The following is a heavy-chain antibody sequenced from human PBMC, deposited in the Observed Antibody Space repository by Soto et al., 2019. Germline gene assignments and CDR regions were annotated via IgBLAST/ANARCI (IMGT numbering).Heavy chain of an antibody. V-gene: IGHV3-7*01. CDR3: AREGGTVTIFYYYYYMDV. J-gene: IGHJ6*03. CDR2: IKQDGSEK. CDR1: GFTFSSYW. D-gene: IGHD4-4*01. Sequence: GGSLRLSCAASGFTFSSYWMSWVRQAPGKGLEWVANIKQDGSEKYYVDSVKGRFTISRDNAKNSLYLQMNSLRAEDTAVYYCAREGGTVTIFYYYYYMDVWGQGTTVTVSS.